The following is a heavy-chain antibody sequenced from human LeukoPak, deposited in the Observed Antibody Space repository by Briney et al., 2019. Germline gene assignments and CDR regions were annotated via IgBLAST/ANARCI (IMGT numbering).Heavy chain of an antibody. Sequence: SETLSLTCAVYGGSFSGYYWSWIRQPPGKGLEWIGEINHSGSTNYNPSLKSRVTISVDTSKNQFSLKLSSVTAADTAVYYCARLISNWGSGWYFDLWGRGTLVTVSS. CDR1: GGSFSGYY. J-gene: IGHJ2*01. D-gene: IGHD7-27*01. V-gene: IGHV4-34*01. CDR3: ARLISNWGSGWYFDL. CDR2: INHSGST.